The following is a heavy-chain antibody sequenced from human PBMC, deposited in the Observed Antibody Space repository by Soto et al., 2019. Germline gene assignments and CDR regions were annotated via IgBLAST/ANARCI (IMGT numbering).Heavy chain of an antibody. CDR2: FDPEDGET. CDR3: ATDFGYCSGGSCYSFDAFDI. J-gene: IGHJ3*02. Sequence: SVKVSCKVSGYTLTELSMHWVRQAPGKGLEWMGGFDPEDGETIYAQKFQGRVTMTEDTSTDTAYMELSSLRSEDTAVYYCATDFGYCSGGSCYSFDAFDIWGQGTMVTVSS. V-gene: IGHV1-24*01. D-gene: IGHD2-15*01. CDR1: GYTLTELS.